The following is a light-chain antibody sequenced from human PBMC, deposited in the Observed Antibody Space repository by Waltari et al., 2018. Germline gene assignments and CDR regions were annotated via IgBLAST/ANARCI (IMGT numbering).Light chain of an antibody. Sequence: DIVMTQSPDSLSVSLGERATINCKSSQRVISSFNNKKYLTWFQQKAGEPPKLLIYWASTRESGVPDRFSGSGSGTDFTLTISGLQAEDVAVYYCQQYSATPTTFGQGTKVEIK. CDR3: QQYSATPTT. CDR2: WAS. CDR1: QRVISSFNNKKY. V-gene: IGKV4-1*01. J-gene: IGKJ1*01.